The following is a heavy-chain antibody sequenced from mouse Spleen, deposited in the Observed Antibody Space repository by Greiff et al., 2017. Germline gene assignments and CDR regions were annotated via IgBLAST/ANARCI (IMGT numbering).Heavy chain of an antibody. V-gene: IGHV1-69*01. Sequence: QVQLQQPGAELVMPGASVKLSCKASGFNFTSYWMHWVKQRPRQGLEWIGEIDPSDDYTNYNQKFKGKATLTVDKSSSTAYMQLSSLTSEDSAVYYCARTRPSDYWGQGTTLTVSS. CDR2: IDPSDDYT. CDR3: ARTRPSDY. J-gene: IGHJ2*01. CDR1: GFNFTSYW.